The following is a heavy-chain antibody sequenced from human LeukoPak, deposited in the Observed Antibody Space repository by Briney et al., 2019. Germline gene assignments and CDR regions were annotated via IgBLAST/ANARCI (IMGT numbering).Heavy chain of an antibody. D-gene: IGHD3-10*01. CDR2: IRSKAYGGTT. J-gene: IGHJ3*02. CDR3: TSLLLWFGELRVRAFDI. V-gene: IGHV3-49*04. Sequence: PGRSLRLSCTASGFTFGDYAMSWVRQAPGKGLEWVGFIRSKAYGGTTEYAASVKGRFTISRDDSKSIAYLQMNSLKTEDTAVYYCTSLLLWFGELRVRAFDIWGQGTMVTVSS. CDR1: GFTFGDYA.